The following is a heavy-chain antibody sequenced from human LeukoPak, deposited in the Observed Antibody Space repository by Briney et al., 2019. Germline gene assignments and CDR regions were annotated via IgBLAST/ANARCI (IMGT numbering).Heavy chain of an antibody. CDR3: AKDGSRYSYGADY. V-gene: IGHV3-30*02. J-gene: IGHJ4*02. CDR1: GFTFSSYG. CDR2: IRYDGSNK. Sequence: PGGSLRLSCAASGFTFSSYGMHWVRQAPGKGLEWVAFIRYDGSNKYYADSVKGRFTISRDNSKNTLYLQMNSLRAEDTAVYYCAKDGSRYSYGADYWGQGTLVTVPS. D-gene: IGHD5-18*01.